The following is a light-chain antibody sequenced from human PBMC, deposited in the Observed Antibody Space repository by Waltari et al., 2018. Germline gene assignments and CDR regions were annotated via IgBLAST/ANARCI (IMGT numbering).Light chain of an antibody. V-gene: IGLV3-21*01. CDR3: QVWDANTDPGV. J-gene: IGLJ1*01. CDR1: NIESKR. CDR2: YDS. Sequence: SYVLTPPPSVAVAPGETARVTGGGNNIESKRVHWYQQKPGQAPVLVISYDSDRPSGIPERFSGSNSGDTATLTISRVEAGDEADYYCQVWDANTDPGVFGTGTEVTVL.